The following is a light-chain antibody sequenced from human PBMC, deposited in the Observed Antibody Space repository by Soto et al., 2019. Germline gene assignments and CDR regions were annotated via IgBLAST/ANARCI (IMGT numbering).Light chain of an antibody. CDR1: RSNIGAGYD. CDR2: GTN. V-gene: IGLV1-40*01. Sequence: QSVLTQPPSVSGAPGQRVTISCTGSRSNIGAGYDVHWYQQLPGTAPKLLIYGTNNRPSGVPDRFSGSKSGVSASLAITGLQAADEANDYCQSYYNSRSGSRVFGGGTKLTVL. CDR3: QSYYNSRSGSRV. J-gene: IGLJ3*02.